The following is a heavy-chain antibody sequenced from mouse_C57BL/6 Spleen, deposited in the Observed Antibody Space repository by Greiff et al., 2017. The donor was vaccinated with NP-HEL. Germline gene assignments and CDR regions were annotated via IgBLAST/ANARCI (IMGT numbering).Heavy chain of an antibody. CDR2: ISYDGSN. D-gene: IGHD1-1*01. Sequence: EVKLMESGPGLVKPSQSLSLTCSVTGYSITSGYYWNWIRQFPGNKLEWMGYISYDGSNNYNPSLKNRISITRDTSKNQFFLKLNSVTTEDTATYYCARGPGYGSSPFDYWGQGTTLTVSS. V-gene: IGHV3-6*01. J-gene: IGHJ2*01. CDR1: GYSITSGYY. CDR3: ARGPGYGSSPFDY.